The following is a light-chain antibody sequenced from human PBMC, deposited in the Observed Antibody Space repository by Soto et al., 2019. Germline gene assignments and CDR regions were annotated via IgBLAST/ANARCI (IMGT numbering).Light chain of an antibody. Sequence: QSALAQPASVSDSPGQSITISCTGTSSDIGTYNYVSWYQQHPGRAPKLMIYDVINRPSGVSNRFSGSKSGNTASLTISGLQAEDEADYYCSSYSDTSTFVVYGGWTKVTVL. CDR2: DVI. V-gene: IGLV2-14*03. CDR3: SSYSDTSTFVV. J-gene: IGLJ2*01. CDR1: SSDIGTYNY.